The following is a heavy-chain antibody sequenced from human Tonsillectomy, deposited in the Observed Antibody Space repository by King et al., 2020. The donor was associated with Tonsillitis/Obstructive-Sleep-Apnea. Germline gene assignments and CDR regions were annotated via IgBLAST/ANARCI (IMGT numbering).Heavy chain of an antibody. D-gene: IGHD2-2*01. Sequence: VQLVESGGGVVQPGRSLRLSCAASGFTFSSYAMHWVRQAPGKGLEWVAVISYDGSNKYYADSVKGRFTISRDNSKNTLYLQMNSLRAEDTAVYYCARDRLYCSSTSCYARIKSGWFDPWGQGTLVTVSS. V-gene: IGHV3-30*01. CDR1: GFTFSSYA. J-gene: IGHJ5*02. CDR3: ARDRLYCSSTSCYARIKSGWFDP. CDR2: ISYDGSNK.